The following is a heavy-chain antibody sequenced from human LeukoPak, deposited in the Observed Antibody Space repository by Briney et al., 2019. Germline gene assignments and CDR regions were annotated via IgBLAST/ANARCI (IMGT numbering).Heavy chain of an antibody. CDR1: GCTFTDYY. CDR3: ARSPSGWYGDY. CDR2: INPNSGGT. D-gene: IGHD6-19*01. V-gene: IGHV1-2*06. J-gene: IGHJ4*02. Sequence: ASVKVSCKASGCTFTDYYIHWVRQAPGQGLEWMGRINPNSGGTSSARKFQGRVTVTRDTSISTVYMELSRLTSDDTAMYYCARSPSGWYGDYWGQGTLVTVSS.